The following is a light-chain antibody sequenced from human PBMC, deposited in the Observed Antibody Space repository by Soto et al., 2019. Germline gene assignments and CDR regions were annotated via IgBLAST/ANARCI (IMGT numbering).Light chain of an antibody. CDR1: SSDVGAYDY. Sequence: QSALTQPASVSGSPGQSITISCTGTSSDVGAYDYVSWYQQHPGKAPKLMIYDVYARPSGVSHRFSGSKSGNTASLTISGLQSDDEADYYCSSYTNTMSYVFGTGTKPTVL. J-gene: IGLJ1*01. CDR2: DVY. V-gene: IGLV2-14*03. CDR3: SSYTNTMSYV.